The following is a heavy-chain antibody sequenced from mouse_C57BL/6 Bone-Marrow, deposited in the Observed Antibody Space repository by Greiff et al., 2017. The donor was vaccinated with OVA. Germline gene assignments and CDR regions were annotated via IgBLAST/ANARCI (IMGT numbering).Heavy chain of an antibody. V-gene: IGHV1-20*01. J-gene: IGHJ4*01. Sequence: EVKLMESGPELVKPGDSVKISCKASGYSFTGYFMNWVMQSHGKSLEWIGRINPYNGDTFYTQKFKGKATLTVDKSSSTAHMELRSLTSEDSAVYYCARGYYGSSPYYAMDYWGQGTSVTVSS. CDR2: INPYNGDT. D-gene: IGHD1-1*01. CDR3: ARGYYGSSPYYAMDY. CDR1: GYSFTGYF.